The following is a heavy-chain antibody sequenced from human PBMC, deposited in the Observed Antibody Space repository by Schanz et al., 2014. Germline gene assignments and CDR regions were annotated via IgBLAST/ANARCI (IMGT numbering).Heavy chain of an antibody. V-gene: IGHV3-30-3*01. CDR3: ARANYRRKINFDY. D-gene: IGHD3-10*01. CDR1: GFTLSSYA. CDR2: ISYDGSNK. Sequence: VQLVESGGGLVQPGGSLRLSCAAYGFTLSSYAMHWVRQAPGKGLEWVAVISYDGSNKYYADSVKGRFTISRDNSKNTLYLQMNSLRAEDTAVYYCARANYRRKINFDYWGRGTLVTVSS. J-gene: IGHJ4*02.